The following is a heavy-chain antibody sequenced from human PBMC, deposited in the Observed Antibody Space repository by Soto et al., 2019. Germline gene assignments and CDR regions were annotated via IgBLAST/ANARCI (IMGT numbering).Heavy chain of an antibody. CDR2: IDPSESYT. CDR1: GYSFTSFW. D-gene: IGHD5-12*01. Sequence: GESLKISCKASGYSFTSFWISVVREMPGEGLGGVGRIDPSESYTSCSPSFQGQVTVTAARSISTGYLQWSSLKASDTAMYYCARLERYTGYELHFDYWGQGTQVTVSS. CDR3: ARLERYTGYELHFDY. V-gene: IGHV5-10-1*01. J-gene: IGHJ4*02.